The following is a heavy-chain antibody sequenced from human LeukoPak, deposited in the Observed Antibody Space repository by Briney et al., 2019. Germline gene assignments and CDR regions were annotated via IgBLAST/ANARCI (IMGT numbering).Heavy chain of an antibody. J-gene: IGHJ4*02. CDR3: ARDRSCSGGSCYLRSHFDY. D-gene: IGHD2-15*01. V-gene: IGHV1-69*04. Sequence: SVKVSCKASGGTFISYAISWVRQAPGQGLEWMGRIIPILGIANYAQKFQGRVTIIADKSTSTAYMELSSLRSEDTAVYYCARDRSCSGGSCYLRSHFDYWGQGTLVTVSS. CDR2: IIPILGIA. CDR1: GGTFISYA.